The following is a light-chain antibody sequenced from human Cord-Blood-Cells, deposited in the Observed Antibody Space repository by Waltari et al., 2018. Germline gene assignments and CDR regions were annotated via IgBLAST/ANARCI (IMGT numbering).Light chain of an antibody. CDR3: MQRIEFPYS. J-gene: IGKJ2*03. CDR2: TLS. CDR1: QSLLDSDDGNTY. V-gene: IGKV2-40*01. Sequence: DIVMTQTPLSLPVTPGEPASISCRSSQSLLDSDDGNTYLDWYLQKPGQSPQLLFYTLSDRASGVPDRFSGSGSGTDFTLKISRVEAEDVGVYYCMQRIEFPYSFGQGTKLEIK.